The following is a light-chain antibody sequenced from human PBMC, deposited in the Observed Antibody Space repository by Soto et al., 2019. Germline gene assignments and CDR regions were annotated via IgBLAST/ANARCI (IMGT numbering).Light chain of an antibody. CDR1: QNIFSS. Sequence: DIPMTHSPSSLSASVGDRVTITCRAGQNIFSSLNWYQQKPGKAPKLLIYAASSLQSGVPSRFSGSGSGTDFTLTITSLQPEDFATYYCQQSYNSPPITFGQGTRLEIK. J-gene: IGKJ5*01. V-gene: IGKV1-39*01. CDR3: QQSYNSPPIT. CDR2: AAS.